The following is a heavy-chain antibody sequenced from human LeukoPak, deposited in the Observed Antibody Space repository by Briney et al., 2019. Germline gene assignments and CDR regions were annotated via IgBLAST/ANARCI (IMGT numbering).Heavy chain of an antibody. CDR2: IYYSGST. Sequence: SETLSLTCTVSGGSISSYYWSWIRQPPGKGLEWIGYIYYSGSTNYNPSLKSRVTISVDTSKNQFSLKLSSVTAADTAVYYCASGIAVAGPGFDYWGQGTLVTVSS. CDR1: GGSISSYY. CDR3: ASGIAVAGPGFDY. D-gene: IGHD6-19*01. J-gene: IGHJ4*02. V-gene: IGHV4-59*08.